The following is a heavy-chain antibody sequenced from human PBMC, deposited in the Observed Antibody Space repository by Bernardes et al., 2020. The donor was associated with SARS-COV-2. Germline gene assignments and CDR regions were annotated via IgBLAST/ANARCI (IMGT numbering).Heavy chain of an antibody. CDR3: ARGPISSIDY. CDR1: GYTFTHYY. D-gene: IGHD3-10*01. CDR2: INPSSGVT. J-gene: IGHJ4*02. V-gene: IGHV1-2*02. Sequence: ASVKVSCEASGYTFTHYYIHWVRQAPGQGFEWMGWINPSSGVTNYAQKFQGGVTMTRDTSISTAYMELSSLRADDTAVFYCARGPISSIDYWGQGSLVTVSS.